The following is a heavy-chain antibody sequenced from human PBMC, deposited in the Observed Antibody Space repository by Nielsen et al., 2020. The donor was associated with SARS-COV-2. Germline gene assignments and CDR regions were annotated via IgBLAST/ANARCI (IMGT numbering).Heavy chain of an antibody. CDR2: IYYSGST. V-gene: IGHV4-30-4*01. CDR3: ARVYYYGSGSPLFDY. Sequence: LSCTVSGGSISSGDYYWSWIRQPPGKGLEWIGYIYYSGSTYYNPSLKSRVTISVDTSKNQFSLKLSSVTAADTAVYYCARVYYYGSGSPLFDYWGQGTLVTVSS. D-gene: IGHD3-10*01. CDR1: GGSISSGDYY. J-gene: IGHJ4*02.